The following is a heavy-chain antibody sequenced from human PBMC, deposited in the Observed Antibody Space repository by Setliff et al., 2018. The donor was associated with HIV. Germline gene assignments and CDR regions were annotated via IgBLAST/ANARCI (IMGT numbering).Heavy chain of an antibody. CDR3: ATAGVLAEPLFPLYVHDFYDH. V-gene: IGHV1-18*01. J-gene: IGHJ5*02. Sequence: ASVKVSCKASGDTITNYGLSWVRQTPGQGLGWMGWISPHSGNSDWAEKFQDRVTMTVDTATNTAYMEMKSLRSDDTAVYYCATAGVLAEPLFPLYVHDFYDHWGQGTLVTVSS. D-gene: IGHD2-21*01. CDR1: GDTITNYG. CDR2: ISPHSGNS.